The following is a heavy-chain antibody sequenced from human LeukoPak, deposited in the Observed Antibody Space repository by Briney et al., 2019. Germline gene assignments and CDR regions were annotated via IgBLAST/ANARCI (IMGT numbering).Heavy chain of an antibody. CDR2: ISSNGGRT. J-gene: IGHJ1*01. D-gene: IGHD3-22*01. CDR3: ATYYYDSGGFHFHH. CDR1: GFTFRSYG. Sequence: GGSLRLSCAASGFTFRSYGMHWVRQAPGKGLEYVSAISSNGGRTYYANSVKGRFTISRDNSRNTLYLQMGSLRAEDMAVFYCATYYYDSGGFHFHHWGQGTLVTVSS. V-gene: IGHV3-64*01.